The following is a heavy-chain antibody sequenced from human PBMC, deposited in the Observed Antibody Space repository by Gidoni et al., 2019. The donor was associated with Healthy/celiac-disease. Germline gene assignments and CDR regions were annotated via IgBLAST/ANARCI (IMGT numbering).Heavy chain of an antibody. J-gene: IGHJ4*02. V-gene: IGHV5-51*01. CDR2: IYPGDSDT. CDR1: GYSFTSYW. Sequence: EVQLVQSGAEVKKPGESLKISCKGSGYSFTSYWSGWVRQMPGKGLEWMGIIYPGDSDTRYSPSFQGQVTISADKSISTAYLQWSSLKASDTAMYYCARQKNYDYVWGSYRPFDYWGQGTLVTVSS. CDR3: ARQKNYDYVWGSYRPFDY. D-gene: IGHD3-16*02.